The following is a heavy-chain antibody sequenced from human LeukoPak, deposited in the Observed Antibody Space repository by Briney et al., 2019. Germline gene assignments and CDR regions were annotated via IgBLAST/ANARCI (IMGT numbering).Heavy chain of an antibody. CDR3: AKDQGCSSTSCYFYYYYYMDV. Sequence: GGSLRLSCAASGFTFSIYGINWVRQDPGKGLEWVTFILYDGSDKYYADSVKGRFTISRDNSKNTLYLQMNMLSDEDTAVYYCAKDQGCSSTSCYFYYYYYMDVWGKGTTVTISS. V-gene: IGHV3-30*02. J-gene: IGHJ6*03. CDR1: GFTFSIYG. D-gene: IGHD2-2*01. CDR2: ILYDGSDK.